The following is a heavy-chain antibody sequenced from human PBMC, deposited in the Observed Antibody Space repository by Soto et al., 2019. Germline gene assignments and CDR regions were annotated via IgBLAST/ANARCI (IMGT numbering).Heavy chain of an antibody. CDR1: GFTFTRYS. D-gene: IGHD3-10*01. Sequence: GGSLRLSCAASGFTFTRYSMNWVRQAPGKGLEWVSSISSTTNYIYYGDSMKGRFTISRDNAKNSLYLEMNSLRAEDTAVYYCAGGSGARTTYGDYWGRGSLVAVS. CDR2: ISSTTNYI. V-gene: IGHV3-21*06. J-gene: IGHJ4*02. CDR3: AGGSGARTTYGDY.